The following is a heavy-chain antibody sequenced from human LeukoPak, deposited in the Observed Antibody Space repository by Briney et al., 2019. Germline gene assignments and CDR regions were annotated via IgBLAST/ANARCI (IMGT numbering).Heavy chain of an antibody. Sequence: GGSLILSCSGSGFTFSVYSMNWVRQAPGKGLAWVSSITSKSNYIYYADSVKGRFTISRDNAMSSVFLQLNSLRAEDSAVYYCTSGLIAIESDNNLYQYMDVWGKGTTVTVSS. V-gene: IGHV3-21*03. D-gene: IGHD2-21*01. CDR2: ITSKSNYI. CDR1: GFTFSVYS. J-gene: IGHJ6*03. CDR3: TSGLIAIESDNNLYQYMDV.